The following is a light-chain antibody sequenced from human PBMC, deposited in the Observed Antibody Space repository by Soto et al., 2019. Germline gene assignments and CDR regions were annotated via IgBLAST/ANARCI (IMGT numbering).Light chain of an antibody. CDR3: QQHGSSPPYT. V-gene: IGKV3-20*01. J-gene: IGKJ2*01. CDR2: GAS. Sequence: EIVLTQSPGTLSLSPGERATLSCRASQSLSSSYLAWYQQKPGQAPRLLIYGASFRATGISHRFSGSGSGTDFILTISRLEPEDFAVYYCQQHGSSPPYTFGQGTKLEIK. CDR1: QSLSSSY.